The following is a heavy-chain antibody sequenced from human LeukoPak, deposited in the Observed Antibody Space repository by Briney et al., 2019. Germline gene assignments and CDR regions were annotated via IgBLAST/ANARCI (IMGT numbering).Heavy chain of an antibody. CDR1: GFTFSSYW. CDR3: ARDSSNYPGGYFDL. D-gene: IGHD4-11*01. CDR2: IKQDGSEK. Sequence: GGSLRLSCAASGFTFSSYWMSRVRQAPGKGLEWVANIKQDGSEKYYVDSVKGRFTVSRDNAKNSLYLQMDSLRAEDTAVYYCARDSSNYPGGYFDLWGRGTLVTVSS. V-gene: IGHV3-7*01. J-gene: IGHJ2*01.